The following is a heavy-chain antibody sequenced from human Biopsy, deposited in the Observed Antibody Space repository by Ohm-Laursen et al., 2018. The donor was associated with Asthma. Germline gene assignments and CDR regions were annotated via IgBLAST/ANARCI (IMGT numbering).Heavy chain of an antibody. Sequence: ASVKVSCKAFGYTFNSAGITWVRQAPGQGLEWMGWISVYNGNTKVAQKLQDRVTMITDTSTSTAYMELRSLRSDDTAVYFCARAVDFSHYYGIDVWGQETTVTV. D-gene: IGHD4-23*01. CDR3: ARAVDFSHYYGIDV. CDR2: ISVYNGNT. V-gene: IGHV1-18*01. CDR1: GYTFNSAG. J-gene: IGHJ6*02.